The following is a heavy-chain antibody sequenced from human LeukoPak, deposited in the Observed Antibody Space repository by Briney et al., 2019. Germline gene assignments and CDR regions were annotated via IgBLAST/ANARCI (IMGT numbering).Heavy chain of an antibody. D-gene: IGHD3-10*01. J-gene: IGHJ5*02. Sequence: PSETLSLTCTVSGYSISSGYYWGWIRQPPGKGLEWIGSIYYSGSTYYNPSLKSRVTISVDTSKNQFSLKLSSVTAADTAVYYCARVTGDWFDPWGQGTLVTVSS. CDR2: IYYSGST. V-gene: IGHV4-38-2*02. CDR1: GYSISSGYY. CDR3: ARVTGDWFDP.